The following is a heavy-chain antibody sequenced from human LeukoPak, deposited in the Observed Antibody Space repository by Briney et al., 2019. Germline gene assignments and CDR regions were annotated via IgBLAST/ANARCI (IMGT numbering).Heavy chain of an antibody. Sequence: SETLSLTCTVSGGSISSYYWSWIPQPPGKGLEWIGYIYYSGSTNYNPSLKSRVTISVDTSKNQFSLKLSSVTAADTAVYYCARDLYSSGWDYWGQGTLVTVSS. CDR1: GGSISSYY. CDR2: IYYSGST. J-gene: IGHJ4*02. CDR3: ARDLYSSGWDY. V-gene: IGHV4-59*01. D-gene: IGHD6-19*01.